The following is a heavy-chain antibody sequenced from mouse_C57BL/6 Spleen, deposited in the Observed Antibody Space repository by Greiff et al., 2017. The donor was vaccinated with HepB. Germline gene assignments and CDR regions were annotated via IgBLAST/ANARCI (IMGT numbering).Heavy chain of an antibody. Sequence: EVQLVESGGGLVKPGGSLKLSCAASGFIFSSYAMSWFRQTPEKRLEWVATISDGGSYTYYPDNVKGRFTISRDNAKNNLYLQMSHLKSEDTAMYYCARDGGDYEFAYWGQGTLVTVSA. J-gene: IGHJ3*01. V-gene: IGHV5-4*01. D-gene: IGHD2-4*01. CDR1: GFIFSSYA. CDR3: ARDGGDYEFAY. CDR2: ISDGGSYT.